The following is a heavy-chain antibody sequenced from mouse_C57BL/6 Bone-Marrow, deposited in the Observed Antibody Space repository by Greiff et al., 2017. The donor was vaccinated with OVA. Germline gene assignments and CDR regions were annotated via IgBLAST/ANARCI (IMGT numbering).Heavy chain of an antibody. Sequence: QVQLQQSGPELVKPGASVKISCKASGYAFSSSWMNWVKQRPGKGLEWIGRIYPGDGDTNYNGKFKGKATLTADKSSSTAYMQLSSLTSEDSAVYFCARGPSYPYWYFDVWGTGTTVTVSS. CDR2: IYPGDGDT. CDR1: GYAFSSSW. D-gene: IGHD6-1*01. CDR3: ARGPSYPYWYFDV. V-gene: IGHV1-82*01. J-gene: IGHJ1*03.